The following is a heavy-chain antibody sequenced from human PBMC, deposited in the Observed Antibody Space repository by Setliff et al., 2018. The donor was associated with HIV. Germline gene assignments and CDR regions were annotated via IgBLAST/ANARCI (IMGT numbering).Heavy chain of an antibody. J-gene: IGHJ4*02. CDR3: ARDPASPYFDY. V-gene: IGHV3-72*01. D-gene: IGHD6-6*01. Sequence: GGSLRLSCAASGFTFSNAWMSWVRQAPGKGLEWVGRSRNKANRYTTEYAASVKGRFTISRDDSKSIAYLQMNSLKTEDTAVYFCARDPASPYFDYWGQGTLVTVSS. CDR1: GFTFSNAW. CDR2: SRNKANRYTT.